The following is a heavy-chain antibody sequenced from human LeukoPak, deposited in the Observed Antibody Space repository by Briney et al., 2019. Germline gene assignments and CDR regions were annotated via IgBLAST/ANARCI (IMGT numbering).Heavy chain of an antibody. D-gene: IGHD2-15*01. CDR3: ARVHCSGSSCYSLFDY. Sequence: GGSLRLSCATSGFTFSSYTMNWVRQAPGKGLEWVANIDQGGSDEYYVDSVKGRFIISRDNAKNSLSLQMNSLRAEDTAVYYCARVHCSGSSCYSLFDYWGQGTLVTVSS. V-gene: IGHV3-7*04. J-gene: IGHJ4*02. CDR1: GFTFSSYT. CDR2: IDQGGSDE.